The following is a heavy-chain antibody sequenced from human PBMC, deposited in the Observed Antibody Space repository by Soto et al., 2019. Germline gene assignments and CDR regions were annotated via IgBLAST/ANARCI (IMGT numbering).Heavy chain of an antibody. CDR2: IFAYDGKT. Sequence: QVSLVQSGGEVKKPGASVKLSCKASGYAFGDYGVSWVRQAPGQGLEWMGWIFAYDGKTYYDQKFQGRITMTTDTATNTAYMELRSLKPDDTALYFCARSQLDVWGQGPMVTVSS. CDR1: GYAFGDYG. J-gene: IGHJ6*02. CDR3: ARSQLDV. V-gene: IGHV1-18*01.